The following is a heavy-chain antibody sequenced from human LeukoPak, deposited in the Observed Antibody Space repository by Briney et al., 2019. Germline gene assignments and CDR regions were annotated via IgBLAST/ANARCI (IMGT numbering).Heavy chain of an antibody. CDR2: INPDSGGT. V-gene: IGHV1-2*02. J-gene: IGHJ4*02. CDR1: GYTFTGYY. D-gene: IGHD6-13*01. Sequence: ASVRFSCKASGYTFTGYYIHWMRQAPGQGLEWVGWINPDSGGTNYAQKFQGRVTVTRDSSISTAYMELSRLRSDDTAVYYCARDPRYSSSWYPHFDYWGQGTLVTVSS. CDR3: ARDPRYSSSWYPHFDY.